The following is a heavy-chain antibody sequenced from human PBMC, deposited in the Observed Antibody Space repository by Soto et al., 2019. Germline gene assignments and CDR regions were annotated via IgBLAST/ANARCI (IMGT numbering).Heavy chain of an antibody. Sequence: PSETLSLTCSVSGDSISGDYYFWGWLRQPPGKGLEWIGIMFFRGNTYYTPSLKSRVSVVVDTSKNQFSLRLSSMTAADTAVYYCAXAVRECSGPGSYDFFDFWGQGILVTVSS. CDR1: GDSISGDYYF. CDR3: AXAVRECSGPGSYDFFDF. V-gene: IGHV4-39*01. CDR2: MFFRGNT. J-gene: IGHJ4*02. D-gene: IGHD3-10*01.